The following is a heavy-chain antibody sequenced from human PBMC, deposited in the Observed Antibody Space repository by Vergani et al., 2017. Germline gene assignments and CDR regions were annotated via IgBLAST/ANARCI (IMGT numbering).Heavy chain of an antibody. CDR3: ARVNGGDPHSSVDGSADEQRSSYYYYYMDV. CDR1: GDSVSSNSAA. D-gene: IGHD5/OR15-5a*01. CDR2: TYYRSKWYN. V-gene: IGHV6-1*01. J-gene: IGHJ6*03. Sequence: QVQLQQSGPGLVKPSQTLSLTCAISGDSVSSNSAAWNWIRQSPSRGLEWLGRTYYRSKWYNDYAVSVKSRITINPDTSKNQFSLKLSSVTAADTAVYYCARVNGGDPHSSVDGSADEQRSSYYYYYMDVWGKGTTVTVAS.